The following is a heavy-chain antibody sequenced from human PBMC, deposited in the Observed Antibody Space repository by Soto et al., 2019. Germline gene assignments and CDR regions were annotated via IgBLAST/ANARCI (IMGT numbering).Heavy chain of an antibody. J-gene: IGHJ4*02. CDR3: EIQMPSGYYLFDY. CDR2: ISGTGGST. CDR1: GFTFTSYA. D-gene: IGHD3-22*01. V-gene: IGHV3-23*01. Sequence: PEGSLRLSCAAPGFTFTSYAMSWARQAPGKGLEWVSTISGTGGSTYYPDSVKGRFTISRENSKNTVHLQMNSLRDEDAAVYYCEIQMPSGYYLFDYWGQGNLVTVS.